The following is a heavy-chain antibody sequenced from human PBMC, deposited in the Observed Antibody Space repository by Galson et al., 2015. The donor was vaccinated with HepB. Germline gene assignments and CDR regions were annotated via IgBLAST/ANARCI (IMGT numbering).Heavy chain of an antibody. CDR2: ISYDGSNK. D-gene: IGHD6-13*01. J-gene: IGHJ5*02. Sequence: SLRLSCAASGFTFSSYGMHWVRQAPGKGLEWVAVISYDGSNKYYADSVKGRFTISRDNSKNTLYLQMNSLRAEDTAVYYCAKGEWAGAAAVSPWFDPWGQGTLVTVSS. CDR3: AKGEWAGAAAVSPWFDP. V-gene: IGHV3-30*18. CDR1: GFTFSSYG.